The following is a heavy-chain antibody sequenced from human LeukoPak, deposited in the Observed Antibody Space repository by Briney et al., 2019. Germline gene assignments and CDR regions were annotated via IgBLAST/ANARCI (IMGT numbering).Heavy chain of an antibody. V-gene: IGHV4-38-2*02. CDR1: GYSISSGYY. J-gene: IGHJ5*02. D-gene: IGHD6-13*01. CDR3: ARAYSSSWYWNWFDP. CDR2: IYPTGST. Sequence: PSETLSLTCTVSGYSISSGYYWGWIRQPPGKGLEWIGNIYPTGSTYYDPSLKSRVTISVDTSKNQFSLKVSSVSAADTAVYYCARAYSSSWYWNWFDPWGQGTLATVSS.